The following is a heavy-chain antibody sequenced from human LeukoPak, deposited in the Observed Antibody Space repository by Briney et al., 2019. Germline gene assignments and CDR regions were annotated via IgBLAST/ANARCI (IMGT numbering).Heavy chain of an antibody. D-gene: IGHD3-10*01. J-gene: IGHJ4*02. Sequence: SETLSLTCTVSGGSISSSSYYWGWIRQPPGKGLEWIGSTYYSGSTYYNPSLKSRVTISVDTSKNQFSLKLSSVTAADTAVYYCARHRSTSRSYYGLGWPFDYWGQGTLVTVSS. CDR3: ARHRSTSRSYYGLGWPFDY. CDR2: TYYSGST. CDR1: GGSISSSSYY. V-gene: IGHV4-39*01.